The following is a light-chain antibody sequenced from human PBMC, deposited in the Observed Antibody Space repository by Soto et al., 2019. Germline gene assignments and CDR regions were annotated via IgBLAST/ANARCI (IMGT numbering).Light chain of an antibody. CDR2: GAS. CDR3: QQYGSSPQT. CDR1: QSVSNNY. V-gene: IGKV3-20*01. Sequence: EIVLTQSPGTLSLSPGERATLSCRASQSVSNNYLAWYQQKPGQAPRPLIFGASIRASGIPDRFSGSGSGTDFTLTISRLEPEDFAVYYCQQYGSSPQTFGQGTKVEI. J-gene: IGKJ1*01.